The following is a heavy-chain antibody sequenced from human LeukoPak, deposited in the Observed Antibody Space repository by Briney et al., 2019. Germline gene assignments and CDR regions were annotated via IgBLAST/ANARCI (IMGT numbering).Heavy chain of an antibody. V-gene: IGHV4-38-2*02. CDR3: ARDHRGRRYFDV. CDR1: GFSIGSGYY. J-gene: IGHJ2*01. CDR2: FYESGSP. Sequence: KPSETLSLTCAASGFSIGSGYYWGWIRQPPGKGLEWIGSFYESGSPYYNPSLKSRASISMDTSKNHFSLRLTSVTAADTAVYYCARDHRGRRYFDVWGRGTLVMVSS.